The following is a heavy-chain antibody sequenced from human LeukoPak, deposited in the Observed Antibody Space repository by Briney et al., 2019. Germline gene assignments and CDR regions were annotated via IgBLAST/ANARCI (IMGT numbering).Heavy chain of an antibody. CDR1: GGTFSSYA. Sequence: ASVKVSCKASGGTFSSYAISWVRQAPGQGLEWMGGIIPIFGTANYAQKFQGRVTITADKSTSTAYMELSSLRSEDTAVYYCASREGVTAPFSIWGQGTMVTVSS. D-gene: IGHD2-21*02. CDR2: IIPIFGTA. J-gene: IGHJ3*02. CDR3: ASREGVTAPFSI. V-gene: IGHV1-69*06.